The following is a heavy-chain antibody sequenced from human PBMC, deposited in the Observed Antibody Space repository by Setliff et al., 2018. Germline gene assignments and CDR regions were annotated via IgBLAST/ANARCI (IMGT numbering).Heavy chain of an antibody. CDR2: LYHTGNT. CDR1: GGPISTYY. J-gene: IGHJ5*02. CDR3: ARDRMEGGFDP. V-gene: IGHV4-59*01. D-gene: IGHD1-1*01. Sequence: PSETLSLTCTVSGGPISTYYWSWIRQPPGKGLELIGYLYHTGNTNYNPSLKSRVTISVDTSKNQFSLKLSSVTAADTAVYFCARDRMEGGFDPWGQGTLVTVSS.